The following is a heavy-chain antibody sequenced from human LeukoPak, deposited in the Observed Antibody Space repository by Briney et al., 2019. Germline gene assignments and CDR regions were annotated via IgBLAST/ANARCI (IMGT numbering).Heavy chain of an antibody. J-gene: IGHJ6*03. Sequence: GGSLRLSCAASGFTFSSYSMNWVRQAPGKGLEWVSSISSSSSYIYYADSVKGRFTISRDNAKNSLYLQMSSLRAEDTAVYYCARVGQRWLQFDYYYMDVWGKGTTVTVSS. CDR2: ISSSSSYI. CDR1: GFTFSSYS. D-gene: IGHD5-24*01. V-gene: IGHV3-21*01. CDR3: ARVGQRWLQFDYYYMDV.